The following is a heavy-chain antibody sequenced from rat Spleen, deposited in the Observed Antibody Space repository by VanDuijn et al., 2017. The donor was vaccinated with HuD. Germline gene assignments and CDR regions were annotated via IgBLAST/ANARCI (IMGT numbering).Heavy chain of an antibody. CDR3: ARRDWEAGFDY. J-gene: IGHJ2*01. D-gene: IGHD5-1*01. CDR2: ISYDGSST. Sequence: EVQLVESGGGLVQPGRSLKLSCAASGFTFSDYNMAWVRQAPKKGLEWVATISYDGSSTYYRDSVKGRFTISRDNAKSTLYLQMDSLRSEDTATYYCARRDWEAGFDYWGQGVMVTVSS. CDR1: GFTFSDYN. V-gene: IGHV5-7*01.